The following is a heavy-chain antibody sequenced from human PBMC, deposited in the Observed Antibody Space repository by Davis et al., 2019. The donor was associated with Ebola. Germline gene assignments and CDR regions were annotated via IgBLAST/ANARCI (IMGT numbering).Heavy chain of an antibody. D-gene: IGHD5-18*01. CDR1: GGSISNYY. Sequence: SETLSLTCTVSGGSISNYYWTWIRQPPGKGLEWIGCVYNTGSTNYNPSLRSRVTISVDTSNNQFSLRLRSVTAADTAVYYCARTVYSYTYNYYGLDVWGQGTTVIVSS. CDR3: ARTVYSYTYNYYGLDV. J-gene: IGHJ6*02. V-gene: IGHV4-59*01. CDR2: VYNTGST.